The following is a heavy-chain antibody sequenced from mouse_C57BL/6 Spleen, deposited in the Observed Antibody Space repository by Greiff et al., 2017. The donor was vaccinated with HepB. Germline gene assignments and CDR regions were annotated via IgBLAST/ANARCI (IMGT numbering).Heavy chain of an antibody. CDR1: GYTFTSYG. CDR3: ARATLYYSNYDYAMDY. D-gene: IGHD2-5*01. CDR2: IYPRSGNT. V-gene: IGHV1-81*01. J-gene: IGHJ4*01. Sequence: QVQLKESGAELARPGASVKLSCKASGYTFTSYGISWVKQRTGQGLEWIGEIYPRSGNTYYNEKFKGKATLTADKSSSTAYMELRSLTSEDSAVYFCARATLYYSNYDYAMDYWGQGTSVTVSS.